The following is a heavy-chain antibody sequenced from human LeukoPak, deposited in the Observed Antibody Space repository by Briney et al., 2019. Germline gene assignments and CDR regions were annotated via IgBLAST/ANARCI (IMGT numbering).Heavy chain of an antibody. Sequence: SVKVSCKASGGTFSSYAISWVRQAPGQGLEWMGGIIPISGTANYAQKFQGRVTITADESTSTAYMELSSLRSDDTAVYYCAREGYCTNGVCYSGLGYWGQGTLVTVSS. D-gene: IGHD2-8*01. V-gene: IGHV1-69*13. CDR3: AREGYCTNGVCYSGLGY. J-gene: IGHJ4*02. CDR1: GGTFSSYA. CDR2: IIPISGTA.